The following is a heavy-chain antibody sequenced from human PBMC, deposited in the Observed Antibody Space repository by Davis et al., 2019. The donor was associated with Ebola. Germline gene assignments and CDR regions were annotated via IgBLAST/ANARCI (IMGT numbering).Heavy chain of an antibody. V-gene: IGHV4-59*11. J-gene: IGHJ3*01. D-gene: IGHD2-2*01. CDR1: GGSISSHY. CDR3: ARGGLVPAALYL. Sequence: PGGSLRLSCTVSGGSISSHYWSWIRQPPGKGLEWIGSIYYSGSTNYNPSLKSRVTISVDTSKNQFSLKLSSVTAADTAVYYCARGGLVPAALYLWGQGTMVTVSS. CDR2: IYYSGST.